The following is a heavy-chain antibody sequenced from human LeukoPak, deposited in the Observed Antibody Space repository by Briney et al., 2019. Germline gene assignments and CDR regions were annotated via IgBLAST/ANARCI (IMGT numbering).Heavy chain of an antibody. D-gene: IGHD3-10*01. Sequence: GGSLRLSCAASGFTFSSYGMHWVRQAPGKGLEWVAVIWYDGSNKYYADSVKGRFTISRDNSKNTLYLQMNSLRAEDTAVYYCAKDLFSGSGRAGNMDVWGKGTTVTVSS. CDR3: AKDLFSGSGRAGNMDV. V-gene: IGHV3-33*06. J-gene: IGHJ6*03. CDR2: IWYDGSNK. CDR1: GFTFSSYG.